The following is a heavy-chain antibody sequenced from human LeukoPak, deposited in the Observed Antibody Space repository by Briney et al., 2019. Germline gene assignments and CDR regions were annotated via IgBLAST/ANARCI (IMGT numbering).Heavy chain of an antibody. D-gene: IGHD1-1*01. CDR2: IYSGGST. V-gene: IGHV3-66*01. CDR3: ARDHSTGTGTDP. Sequence: GGSLRLSCAASGFTVSSNYMSWVRQAPGKGLEWVSVIYSGGSTYYADSVKGRFTISRDNSKNTLYLQMNSLRAEDTAVYCCARDHSTGTGTDPWGQGTLVTVSS. CDR1: GFTVSSNY. J-gene: IGHJ5*02.